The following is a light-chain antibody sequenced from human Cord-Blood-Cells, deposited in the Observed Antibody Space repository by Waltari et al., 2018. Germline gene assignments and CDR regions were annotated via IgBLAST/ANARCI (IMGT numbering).Light chain of an antibody. CDR1: SSDVGSYNL. Sequence: QSALTQPASVSGSPGQSITIPCTRTSSDVGSYNLVSWYQQHPGKAPKLIIYEVSKRPSGVSNRFSGSKSGNTASLTISGLQAEDEADYYCCSYAGSSTVVFGGGTKLTVL. V-gene: IGLV2-23*02. J-gene: IGLJ2*01. CDR3: CSYAGSSTVV. CDR2: EVS.